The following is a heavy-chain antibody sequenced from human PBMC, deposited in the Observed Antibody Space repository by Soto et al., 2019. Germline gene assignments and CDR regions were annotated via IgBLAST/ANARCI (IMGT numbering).Heavy chain of an antibody. CDR2: ISWDSGNI. CDR1: AFTFDDYA. Sequence: PGGSLRLSCAASAFTFDDYAMHWVRQVPGKGMEWVSGISWDSGNIVYADSVKGRFTISRDNAKNSLYLQMNSLRTEDTAVYFCAKGATTSCFSPFDMWGPGKMVTV. V-gene: IGHV3-9*01. J-gene: IGHJ3*02. D-gene: IGHD2-2*01. CDR3: AKGATTSCFSPFDM.